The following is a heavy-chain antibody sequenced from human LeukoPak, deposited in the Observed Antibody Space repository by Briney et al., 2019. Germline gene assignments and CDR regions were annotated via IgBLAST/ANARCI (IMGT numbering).Heavy chain of an antibody. D-gene: IGHD6-13*01. V-gene: IGHV4-39*01. Sequence: SETLSLTCTVSGGSISSYYWGWIRQPPGRGLEWIGSIYYSGSTYYNPSLKSRVTISVDTSKNQFSLKLSSVTAADTAVYYCARPEQQLAQSPFDYWGQGTLVTVSS. CDR1: GGSISSYY. J-gene: IGHJ4*02. CDR3: ARPEQQLAQSPFDY. CDR2: IYYSGST.